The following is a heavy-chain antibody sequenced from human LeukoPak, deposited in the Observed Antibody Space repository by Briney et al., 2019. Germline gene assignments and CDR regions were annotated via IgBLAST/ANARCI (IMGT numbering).Heavy chain of an antibody. Sequence: PGGSLRLSCAASGFTFSSYAMHWVRQAPGKGLEWVAVISYDGSNKYYADSVKGRFTISRDNSKNTLYLQMNSLRAEDTAVYYCARDFRYQLLWGGYWGQGTLVTVSS. V-gene: IGHV3-30-3*01. J-gene: IGHJ4*02. CDR2: ISYDGSNK. CDR1: GFTFSSYA. D-gene: IGHD2-2*01. CDR3: ARDFRYQLLWGGY.